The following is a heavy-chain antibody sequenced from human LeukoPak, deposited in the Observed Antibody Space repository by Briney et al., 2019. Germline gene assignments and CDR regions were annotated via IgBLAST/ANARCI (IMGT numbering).Heavy chain of an antibody. CDR1: GCTFSSYA. D-gene: IGHD3-16*01. CDR3: ERASGGDYFDY. J-gene: IGHJ4*02. Sequence: ASVKVSCKASGCTFSSYAISWVRQAPGQGLEWMGGIIPIFGTTNYAQKFKGRVTITADESTSTAYMELSSLRSEDTAVYYCERASGGDYFDYWGQGPRVTVSS. CDR2: IIPIFGTT. V-gene: IGHV1-69*13.